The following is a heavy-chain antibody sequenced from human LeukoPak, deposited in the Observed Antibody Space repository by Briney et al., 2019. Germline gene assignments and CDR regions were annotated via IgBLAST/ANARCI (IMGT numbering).Heavy chain of an antibody. CDR1: GFTFSDYY. CDR2: ISSSSSYT. Sequence: GGSLRLSCAASGFTFSDYYMSWIRQAPGKGLEWVSYISSSSSYTNYADSVKGRFTISRDNAKNSLYLQMNSLRAEDTAVYHCARPIAAAGYTLDYWGQGTLVTVSS. J-gene: IGHJ4*02. CDR3: ARPIAAAGYTLDY. V-gene: IGHV3-11*06. D-gene: IGHD6-13*01.